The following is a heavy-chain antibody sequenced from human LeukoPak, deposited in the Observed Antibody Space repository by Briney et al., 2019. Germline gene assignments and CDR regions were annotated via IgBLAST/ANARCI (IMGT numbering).Heavy chain of an antibody. CDR2: INPSGGST. J-gene: IGHJ4*02. V-gene: IGHV1-46*01. Sequence: GASVKVSCKASGGTFSSYAISWVRQAPGQGLEWMGIINPSGGSTSYAQKFQGRVTMTRDTSTSTVYMELSSLRSEDTAVYYCARDRNWGLDYWGQGTLVTVSS. D-gene: IGHD7-27*01. CDR1: GGTFSSYA. CDR3: ARDRNWGLDY.